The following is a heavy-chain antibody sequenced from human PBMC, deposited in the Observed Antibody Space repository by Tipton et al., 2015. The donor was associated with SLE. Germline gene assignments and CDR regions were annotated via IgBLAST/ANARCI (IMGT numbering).Heavy chain of an antibody. CDR3: ARDLDSIGFDP. V-gene: IGHV4-39*07. CDR2: MYYSGST. J-gene: IGHJ5*02. Sequence: TLSLTCTVSGGSISSSVYYWGWIRQPPGKGLEWIGNMYYSGSTYYNPSLKSRVTISVDTSKNQFSLKLSSVTAADTAVYYCARDLDSIGFDPWGQGTLVTVSS. D-gene: IGHD3-3*02. CDR1: GGSISSSVYY.